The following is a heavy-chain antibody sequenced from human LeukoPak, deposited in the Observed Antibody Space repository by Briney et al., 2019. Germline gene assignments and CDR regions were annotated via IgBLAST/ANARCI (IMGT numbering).Heavy chain of an antibody. CDR3: ARKMVGSSDWYDY. CDR1: GGSFSGYY. V-gene: IGHV4-34*01. D-gene: IGHD6-19*01. CDR2: INHSGST. J-gene: IGHJ4*02. Sequence: SETLSLTCAVYGGSFSGYYWSWIRQPPGKGLEWIGEINHSGSTNYNPSLKSRVTISVDTSKNQFSLKLSSVTAADTAVYYCARKMVGSSDWYDYWGQGTLVTVSS.